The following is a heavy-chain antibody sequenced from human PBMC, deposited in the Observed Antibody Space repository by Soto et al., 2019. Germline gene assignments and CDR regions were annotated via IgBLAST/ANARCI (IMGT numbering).Heavy chain of an antibody. CDR3: ARDRKNYYDSSGYNWFDP. CDR2: IYYSGST. V-gene: IGHV4-39*07. CDR1: GDSITNSNYY. Sequence: SETLSLTCTVSGDSITNSNYYWGWFRQPPGKGLEWIAYIYYSGSTYYNPSLKSRVTISVDTSKNQFSLKLSSVTAADTAVYYCARDRKNYYDSSGYNWFDPWGQGTLVTVSS. D-gene: IGHD3-22*01. J-gene: IGHJ5*02.